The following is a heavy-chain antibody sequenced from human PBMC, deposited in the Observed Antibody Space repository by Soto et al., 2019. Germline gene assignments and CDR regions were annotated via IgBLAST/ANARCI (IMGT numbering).Heavy chain of an antibody. V-gene: IGHV1-69*13. CDR3: ARDARTYYYDSSGPRGAFDI. CDR1: GGTFSSYA. Sequence: SVKVSCKASGGTFSSYAISWVRQAPGQGLEWMGGIIPIFGTANYAQKFQGRVTITADESTSTAYMELSSLRSEDTAVYYCARDARTYYYDSSGPRGAFDIWGQGTMVTVSS. CDR2: IIPIFGTA. D-gene: IGHD3-22*01. J-gene: IGHJ3*02.